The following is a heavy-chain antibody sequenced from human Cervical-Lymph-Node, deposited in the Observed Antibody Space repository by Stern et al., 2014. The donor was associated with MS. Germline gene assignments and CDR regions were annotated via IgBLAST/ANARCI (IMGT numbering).Heavy chain of an antibody. V-gene: IGHV3-21*01. CDR3: ARAPDLVGPADEFDS. CDR2: ISSRSSFR. J-gene: IGHJ4*02. D-gene: IGHD1-26*01. Sequence: VQLVESGGGLVKPGGSLRLSCAASGFTFTDYNMNWVRQAPGKGLEWVSSISSRSSFRNYADSGQGRFAISRDNAQNTVFLQMNSLRAEDTAVYYCARAPDLVGPADEFDSWGQGTLVTVSS. CDR1: GFTFTDYN.